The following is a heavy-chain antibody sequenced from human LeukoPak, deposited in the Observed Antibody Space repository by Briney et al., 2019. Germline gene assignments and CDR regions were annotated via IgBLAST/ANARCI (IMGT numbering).Heavy chain of an antibody. D-gene: IGHD5-24*01. CDR1: GFAFSSQA. V-gene: IGHV3-23*01. CDR2: ISDSGSIT. J-gene: IGHJ4*02. CDR3: AKGGYNFFDY. Sequence: GGSLRLSCAASGFAFSSQAMGWVRQAPGKGLEWVSVISDSGSITYYSDSEKGRFTISRDNSKSTLYLQMNSLRAEDTAEYYCAKGGYNFFDYWGQGTLVTVSS.